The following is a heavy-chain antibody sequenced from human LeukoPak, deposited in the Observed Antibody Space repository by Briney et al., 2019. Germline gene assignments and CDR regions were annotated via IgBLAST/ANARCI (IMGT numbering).Heavy chain of an antibody. Sequence: PGGSLRLSCGGSGFTFSSHTMNWVRQAPGKGLEWVASISSSATYIYYADSVRGRFTISRDDAKKSVFLHMNSLRAEDTAVYFCATWDDYGDFVAFEYWGQGTLVTVSS. CDR2: ISSSATYI. CDR1: GFTFSSHT. CDR3: ATWDDYGDFVAFEY. V-gene: IGHV3-21*01. J-gene: IGHJ4*02. D-gene: IGHD4-17*01.